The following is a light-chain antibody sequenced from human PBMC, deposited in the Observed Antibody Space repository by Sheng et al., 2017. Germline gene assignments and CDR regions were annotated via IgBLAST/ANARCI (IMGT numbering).Light chain of an antibody. CDR3: QQYFTSPLT. CDR1: QGISNS. CDR2: AAS. Sequence: DIQMTQSPSTLSASVGDRVTITCRGSQGISNSLAWYQQKPGKAPNLLLHAASTLESGVPSRFSGSGSGTDYTLTISSLQPEDFATYYCQQYFTSPLTFGGGTRVEIK. V-gene: IGKV1-NL1*01. J-gene: IGKJ4*01.